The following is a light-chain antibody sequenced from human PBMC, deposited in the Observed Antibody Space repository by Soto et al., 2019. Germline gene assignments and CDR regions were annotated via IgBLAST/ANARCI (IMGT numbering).Light chain of an antibody. V-gene: IGKV1-5*01. CDR2: DAS. CDR3: QKCDYLPI. Sequence: DIQMTQSPSTLSASVGDRVTITCRASQSISSWLAWYQQKPGKAPKLLIYDASSLESGVPSRFSGSGSGTEFTLTISSLQPEDVATYYCQKCDYLPIFGPGTTVDFK. CDR1: QSISSW. J-gene: IGKJ3*01.